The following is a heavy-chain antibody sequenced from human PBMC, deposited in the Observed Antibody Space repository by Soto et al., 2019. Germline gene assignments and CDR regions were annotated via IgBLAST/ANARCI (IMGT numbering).Heavy chain of an antibody. CDR3: ARHHYDFWSGYYTGWFDP. V-gene: IGHV4-59*08. D-gene: IGHD3-3*01. Sequence: PSETLSLTCTVSGGSISSYYWNWIRQPPGKGLEWIGYIHYSGSTNYNPSLKSRVTISVDTSKNQFSLKLSSVTAADTAVYYCARHHYDFWSGYYTGWFDPWGQGTLVTVSS. CDR2: IHYSGST. J-gene: IGHJ5*02. CDR1: GGSISSYY.